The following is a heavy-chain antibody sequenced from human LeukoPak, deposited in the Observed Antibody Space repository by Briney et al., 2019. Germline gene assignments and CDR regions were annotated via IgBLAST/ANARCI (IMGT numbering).Heavy chain of an antibody. CDR3: ARRRHDFWSGSRRRGINFDY. Sequence: SETLSLTCTVSGGSISSGGYYWSWIRQPPGKGLEWIGEINHSGSTNYNPSLKSRVTISVDTSKNQFSLKLSSVTAADTAVYYCARRRHDFWSGSRRRGINFDYWGQGTLVTVSS. D-gene: IGHD3-3*01. CDR2: INHSGST. V-gene: IGHV4-39*07. CDR1: GGSISSGGYY. J-gene: IGHJ4*02.